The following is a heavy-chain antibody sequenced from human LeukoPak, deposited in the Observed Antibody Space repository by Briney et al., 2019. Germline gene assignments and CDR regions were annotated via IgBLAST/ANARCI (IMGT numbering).Heavy chain of an antibody. CDR1: GFTFSRYW. D-gene: IGHD5-24*01. CDR3: ARGGPAGVATNDY. Sequence: GGSLRLSCAASGFTFSRYWMSWVRQAPGKGLEWVANIKQDGSEKYYVDSVKGRFTISRDNAKNSLYLQMNSLRAEDTAVYYCARGGPAGVATNDYWGQRTLVTVSS. CDR2: IKQDGSEK. V-gene: IGHV3-7*03. J-gene: IGHJ4*02.